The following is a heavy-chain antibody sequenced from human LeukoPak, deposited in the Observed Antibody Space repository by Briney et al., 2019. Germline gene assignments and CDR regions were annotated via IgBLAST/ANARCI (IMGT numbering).Heavy chain of an antibody. CDR2: IYTSGST. Sequence: PSETLSLTCTVSGGSISSYYWSWIRQPPGKGLEWIGRIYTSGSTNYNPSLKSRVTISVDTSKNQFSLKLSSVTAADTAVYYCARGSKLMVRGVTYFDYWGQGTLVTVSS. V-gene: IGHV4-4*08. CDR1: GGSISSYY. D-gene: IGHD3-10*01. J-gene: IGHJ4*02. CDR3: ARGSKLMVRGVTYFDY.